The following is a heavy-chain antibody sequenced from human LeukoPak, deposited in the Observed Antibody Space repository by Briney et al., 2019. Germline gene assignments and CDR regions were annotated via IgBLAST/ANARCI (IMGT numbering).Heavy chain of an antibody. V-gene: IGHV4-34*09. CDR1: GGSFSGYY. CDR2: TYHSGST. Sequence: SETLSLTCAVYGGSFSGYYWSWIRQPPGKGLEWIGYTYHSGSTYYNPSLKSRVTISVDTSKSQFSLKLSSVTAADTAVYYCARAHNYDSLTGYYIDPWGQGTLVTVSS. D-gene: IGHD3-9*01. J-gene: IGHJ5*02. CDR3: ARAHNYDSLTGYYIDP.